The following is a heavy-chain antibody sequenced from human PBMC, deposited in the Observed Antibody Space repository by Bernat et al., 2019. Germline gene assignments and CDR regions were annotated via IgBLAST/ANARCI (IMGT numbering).Heavy chain of an antibody. CDR2: ISGSGGST. V-gene: IGHV3-23*04. CDR3: AKDLTWYGPPPHDAFDI. J-gene: IGHJ3*02. D-gene: IGHD6-13*01. CDR1: GFTFSSYA. Sequence: EVQLVESGGGLVQPGGSLRLSCAASGFTFSSYAMSWVRQAPGKGLEWVSAISGSGGSTYNADSVKGRFTISRDNSKNTLYLQMNRLRAEDTAVYYCAKDLTWYGPPPHDAFDIWGQGTMVTVSS.